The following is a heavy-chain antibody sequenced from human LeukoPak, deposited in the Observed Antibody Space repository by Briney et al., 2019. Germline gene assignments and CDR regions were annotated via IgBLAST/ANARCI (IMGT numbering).Heavy chain of an antibody. CDR2: ISSSSSYI. V-gene: IGHV3-21*01. J-gene: IGHJ4*02. Sequence: GGSLRLSCAASGFTFSSYSMNWVRQAPGKGLEWVSSISSSSSYIYYADSVKGRFTISRDNAKNSLYLQMNSLRAEDTAVYYCAREAGVEYSYGLEYSDYWGQGTLVTVSS. CDR3: AREAGVEYSYGLEYSDY. CDR1: GFTFSSYS. D-gene: IGHD5-18*01.